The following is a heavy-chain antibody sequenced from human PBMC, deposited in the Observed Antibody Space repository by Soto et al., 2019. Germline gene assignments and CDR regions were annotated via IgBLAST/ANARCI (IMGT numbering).Heavy chain of an antibody. CDR3: ARDFLGVGAPHDYRVEDV. J-gene: IGHJ6*02. D-gene: IGHD4-4*01. Sequence: EVQLVESGGGLIQPGGSLRLSCAASGFTVSSNYMSWVRQAPGKGLEWVSVIYSGGSTYYADSVKGRFTISRDNSKNTLYLQMNRLRAEDTAVYYCARDFLGVGAPHDYRVEDVWGQGTTVTVSS. CDR2: IYSGGST. CDR1: GFTVSSNY. V-gene: IGHV3-53*01.